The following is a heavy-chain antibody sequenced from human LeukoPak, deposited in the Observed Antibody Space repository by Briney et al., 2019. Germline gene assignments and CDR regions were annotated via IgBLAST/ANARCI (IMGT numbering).Heavy chain of an antibody. CDR1: GFTFDDFG. Sequence: GGSLKLSCSASGFTFDDFGMSWVRQVPGKGLEWVSGISGSGGSTYYADSVKGRFTISRDNTKNTLYLQMNSLRAEDTAVYYCAKDRHAPGRYCSSTSCFPFDSWGQGTLVTVSS. J-gene: IGHJ5*01. CDR3: AKDRHAPGRYCSSTSCFPFDS. CDR2: ISGSGGST. D-gene: IGHD2-2*01. V-gene: IGHV3-23*01.